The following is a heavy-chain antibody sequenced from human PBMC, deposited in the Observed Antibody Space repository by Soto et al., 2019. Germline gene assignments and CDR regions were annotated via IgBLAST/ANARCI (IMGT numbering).Heavy chain of an antibody. CDR2: INHSGST. CDR1: GGSFSGYY. V-gene: IGHV4-34*01. D-gene: IGHD3-10*01. CDR3: ARGRLGITMVRGVIMVWFDP. Sequence: SETLSLTCAVYGGSFSGYYCSWIRQPPGKGLEWIGEINHSGSTNYNPSLKSRVTISVDTSKNQFSLKLSSVTAADTAVYYCARGRLGITMVRGVIMVWFDPWGQGTLVTVSS. J-gene: IGHJ5*02.